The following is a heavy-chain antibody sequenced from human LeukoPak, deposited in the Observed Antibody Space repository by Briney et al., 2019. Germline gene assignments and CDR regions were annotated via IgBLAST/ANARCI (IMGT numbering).Heavy chain of an antibody. J-gene: IGHJ6*02. CDR1: GYSFVDFW. V-gene: IGHV5-51*01. CDR3: ARHGIEGCNSVNCYTSFYYYGMDV. D-gene: IGHD2-2*02. Sequence: GESLKISCKGSGYSFVDFWIGWVRQMHGKGPGWMGIFFPHDFDIKNSSAFQGQIIFSVDKSISTAYVQWSSLKASDTAIYYCARHGIEGCNSVNCYTSFYYYGMDVWGQGTTVTVSS. CDR2: FFPHDFDI.